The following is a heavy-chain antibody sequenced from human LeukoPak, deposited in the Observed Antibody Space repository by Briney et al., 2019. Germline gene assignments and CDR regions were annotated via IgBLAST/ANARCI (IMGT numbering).Heavy chain of an antibody. CDR2: VSSDGTT. D-gene: IGHD2-15*01. Sequence: SETLSLTCSVSRDSVTSSYWNWIRQPPGKGLEWIGYVSSDGTTNYTPSLRSRVIMSVDTANNHISLNLTSLTAADTAICYFARLDGSGVDACDKHWGRGTLVTVSS. CDR1: RDSVTSSY. CDR3: ARLDGSGVDACDKH. J-gene: IGHJ4*02. V-gene: IGHV4-59*08.